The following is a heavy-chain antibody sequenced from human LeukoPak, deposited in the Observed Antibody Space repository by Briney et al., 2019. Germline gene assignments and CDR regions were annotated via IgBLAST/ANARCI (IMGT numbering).Heavy chain of an antibody. D-gene: IGHD6-19*01. Sequence: GGSLRLSCAASGFTFSNFGMKWVRQAPGEGLEWVSSISRSATYIDYADSVKGRFTISRDNAKNSMYLHMTSLTAEDTAVYFCAIDTYSSGWYTFDYWGQGTLVTVSS. CDR2: ISRSATYI. CDR3: AIDTYSSGWYTFDY. V-gene: IGHV3-21*01. J-gene: IGHJ4*02. CDR1: GFTFSNFG.